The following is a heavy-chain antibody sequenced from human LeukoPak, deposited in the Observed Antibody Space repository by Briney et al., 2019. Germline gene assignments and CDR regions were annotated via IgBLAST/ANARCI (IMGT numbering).Heavy chain of an antibody. CDR1: GFTFSSYG. V-gene: IGHV3-30*18. CDR3: AKEAGLFDV. Sequence: PGRSLRLSCAASGFTFSSYGMHWVRQAPGKGLEWVAVISYDGSNKYYADSVKGRFIISRDNSKKILYLQMNSLRVEDTAMYYCAKEAGLFDVWGQGAMVIVSS. J-gene: IGHJ3*01. CDR2: ISYDGSNK.